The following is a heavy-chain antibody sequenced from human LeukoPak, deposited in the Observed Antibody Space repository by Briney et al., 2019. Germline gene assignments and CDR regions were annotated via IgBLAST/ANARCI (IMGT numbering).Heavy chain of an antibody. D-gene: IGHD6-13*01. CDR2: IYSGGAT. CDR3: ARDTRYSSRRPI. Sequence: GGSLRLSCAASGFTVSSSYMTWVRQAPGKGLEWVSVIYSGGATYYADSVKGRFTISRDNSKNTLFLQMNSLRAEDTAVYYCARDTRYSSRRPIWGQGTMVTVSS. J-gene: IGHJ3*02. CDR1: GFTVSSSY. V-gene: IGHV3-53*01.